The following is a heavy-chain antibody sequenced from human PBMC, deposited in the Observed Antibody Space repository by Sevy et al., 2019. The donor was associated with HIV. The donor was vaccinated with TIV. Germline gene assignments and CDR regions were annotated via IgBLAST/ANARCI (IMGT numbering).Heavy chain of an antibody. D-gene: IGHD3-3*01. CDR1: GNTFTVYF. CDR3: ASGVTIFGVDYYFEH. Sequence: ASVKVSCKASGNTFTVYFVYCVRQAPGQGLEWMGWINPNSGDTNYAQNFQGRVTMTSDASISTAYMELSSLTSDDTAVYYGASGVTIFGVDYYFEHWGQGALVTVSS. V-gene: IGHV1-2*02. J-gene: IGHJ1*01. CDR2: INPNSGDT.